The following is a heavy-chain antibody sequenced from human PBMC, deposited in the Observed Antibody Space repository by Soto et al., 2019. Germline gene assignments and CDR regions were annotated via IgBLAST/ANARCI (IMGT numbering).Heavy chain of an antibody. CDR2: ISDYNGNT. D-gene: IGHD6-19*01. J-gene: IGHJ3*02. V-gene: IGHV1-18*01. Sequence: QVQLVQSGPEVKKPGASVKVSCKASGFSLRNYVITWVRQAPGEGLEWMGWISDYNGNTNYAQKLEGRVTMTTDTSTSTDYMELRSLRSDDTAIYFCAREWPGAGREALDIWGQGTVVTVSS. CDR1: GFSLRNYV. CDR3: AREWPGAGREALDI.